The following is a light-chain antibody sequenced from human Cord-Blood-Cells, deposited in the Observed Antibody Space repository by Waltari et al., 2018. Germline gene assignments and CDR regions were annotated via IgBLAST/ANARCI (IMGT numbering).Light chain of an antibody. CDR2: AAS. CDR1: QSISSY. CDR3: QQSYSTPPT. V-gene: IGKV1-39*01. J-gene: IGKJ1*01. Sequence: DIQMTQSPSSLSASVGDRVTITCRASQSISSYLNWYQLKPGKVPKLLIYAASSLQSGVPSRFSGSGSGTDFTLTISSLQPEDFATYYCQQSYSTPPTFGQGTKVEIK.